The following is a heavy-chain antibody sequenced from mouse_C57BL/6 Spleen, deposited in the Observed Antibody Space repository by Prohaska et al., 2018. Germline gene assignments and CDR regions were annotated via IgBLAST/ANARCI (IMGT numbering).Heavy chain of an antibody. J-gene: IGHJ1*03. CDR2: IDPETGGK. D-gene: IGHD1-1*01. Sequence: QVQLQQSGAELVRPGASVTLSCKASGYKFTDYEMHWVKQNSVHGMEWIGAIDPETGGKAYNQKVKGKGILTADKSCSTAYRELRSLTSEDSAGYYCTRSNYYGRSPSYFDVWGTGTTVTVSS. CDR1: GYKFTDYE. CDR3: TRSNYYGRSPSYFDV. V-gene: IGHV1-15*01.